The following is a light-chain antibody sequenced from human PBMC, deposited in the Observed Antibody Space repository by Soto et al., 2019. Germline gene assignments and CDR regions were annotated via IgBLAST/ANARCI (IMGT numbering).Light chain of an antibody. CDR3: QQLNSYSIT. J-gene: IGKJ5*01. CDR2: GAS. V-gene: IGKV1-9*01. CDR1: QAISSH. Sequence: DIQLTQSPSFLSASVGGRVTITGRASQAISSHLAWYQQKPGKAPNLLIYGASTLQSGVPSRFSGSGSGTQFTLTISSLQPEDFATYYCQQLNSYSITFGQGTRLEIK.